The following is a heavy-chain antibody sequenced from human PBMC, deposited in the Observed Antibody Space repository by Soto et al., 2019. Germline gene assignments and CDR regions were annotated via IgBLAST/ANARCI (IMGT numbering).Heavy chain of an antibody. J-gene: IGHJ4*02. CDR1: GGSFSGYY. CDR2: INHSGST. CDR3: VRDTYSSGWVDY. V-gene: IGHV4-34*01. Sequence: QVQLQQWGAGLLKPSETLSLTCAVYGGSFSGYYWSWIRQPPGKGLEWIGEINHSGSTNYNPSLKSRVTISVDTSKNQFSLKLSSVTAADTAVYYCVRDTYSSGWVDYWGQGTLVTVSS. D-gene: IGHD6-19*01.